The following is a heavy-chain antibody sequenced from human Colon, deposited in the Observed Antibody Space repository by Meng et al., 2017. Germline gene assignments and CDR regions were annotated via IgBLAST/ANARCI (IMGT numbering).Heavy chain of an antibody. V-gene: IGHV7-4-1*02. Sequence: QGQLVQSGSELKEPGASVKVSCKASGYTFTRNGMNWVRQAPGQGLEWIGWINIDTGNPTYAQGFRGRFVFSLDTSVSTAYLEISSLEPEDTAVYYCAREPQRFDYWGQGTLVTVSS. J-gene: IGHJ4*02. CDR2: INIDTGNP. CDR1: GYTFTRNG. CDR3: AREPQRFDY.